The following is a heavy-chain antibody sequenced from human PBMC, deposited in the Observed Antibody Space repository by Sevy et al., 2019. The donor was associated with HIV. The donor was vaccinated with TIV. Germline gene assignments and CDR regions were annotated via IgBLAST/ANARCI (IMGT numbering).Heavy chain of an antibody. J-gene: IGHJ4*02. D-gene: IGHD1-26*01. Sequence: SETLSLTCTVSGGSITSLYWNWIRQPPGKGLEWIANIYSNGHFNYNPSLKSRVTLSLDTSKNQFSLRLSSVTAADTAMYYCAGENAWGRGYSWGQGTLVTVSS. CDR3: AGENAWGRGYS. V-gene: IGHV4-59*08. CDR1: GGSITSLY. CDR2: IYSNGHF.